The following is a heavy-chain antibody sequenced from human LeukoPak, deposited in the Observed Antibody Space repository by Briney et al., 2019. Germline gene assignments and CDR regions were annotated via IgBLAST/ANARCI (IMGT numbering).Heavy chain of an antibody. CDR3: AREGESFPFDY. CDR2: IKQDGSEK. V-gene: IGHV3-7*01. Sequence: PGRSLRLSCAASGFTFSSYWMSWVRQAPGKGLEWVANIKQDGSEKYYVDSVKGRFTISRDNAKNSLYLQMNSLRAEDAAVYYCAREGESFPFDYWGQGTLVTVSS. J-gene: IGHJ4*02. CDR1: GFTFSSYW. D-gene: IGHD2-21*01.